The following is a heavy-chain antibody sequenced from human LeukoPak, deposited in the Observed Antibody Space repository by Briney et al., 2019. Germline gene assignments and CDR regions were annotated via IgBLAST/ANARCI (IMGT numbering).Heavy chain of an antibody. J-gene: IGHJ4*02. Sequence: GASVKVSCKASGYTFTSYGISWVRQAPGQGLEWMGWISAYNGNTNYAQKLQGRVTMTTDTSTCTAYMELRSLRSDDTAVYYCARGGLLRYFDWLEDDYWGQGTLVTVSS. V-gene: IGHV1-18*01. CDR2: ISAYNGNT. CDR1: GYTFTSYG. CDR3: ARGGLLRYFDWLEDDY. D-gene: IGHD3-9*01.